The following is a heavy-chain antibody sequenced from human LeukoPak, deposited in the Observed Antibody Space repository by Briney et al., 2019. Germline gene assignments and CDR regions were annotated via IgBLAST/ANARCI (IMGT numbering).Heavy chain of an antibody. CDR3: AKGLNTKGPVYYYDSSDLGGAFDI. D-gene: IGHD3-22*01. J-gene: IGHJ3*02. CDR2: IDDDGRTTT. Sequence: GGSLRLSCAASGFTFNTYWMHWVRQAPGKGLMWVSHIDDDGRTTTNYADSVKGRFTISRDNAKNTVYLQMNSLRAEDTAVYYCAKGLNTKGPVYYYDSSDLGGAFDIWGQGTMVTVSS. CDR1: GFTFNTYW. V-gene: IGHV3-74*01.